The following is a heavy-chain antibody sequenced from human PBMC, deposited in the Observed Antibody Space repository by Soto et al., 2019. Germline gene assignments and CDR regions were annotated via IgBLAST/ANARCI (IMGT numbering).Heavy chain of an antibody. CDR2: IYYSGST. Sequence: SETLSLTCTVSGGSISSYYWSWIRQPPGKGLEWIGYIYYSGSTNYNPSLKSRVTISVDTSKNQFSLKLSSVTAADTAVYYCARGDVLMVYAIMKYYYMDVWGKGTTVT. CDR3: ARGDVLMVYAIMKYYYMDV. CDR1: GGSISSYY. V-gene: IGHV4-59*01. D-gene: IGHD2-8*01. J-gene: IGHJ6*03.